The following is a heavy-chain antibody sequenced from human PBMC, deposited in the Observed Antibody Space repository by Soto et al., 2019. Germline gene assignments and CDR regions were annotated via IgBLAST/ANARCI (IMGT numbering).Heavy chain of an antibody. Sequence: QVQLMQSGAEVKKPGASVKVSCKASGNTFTNYYIHWVRQAPGQGLEWMGTVNPSGGHTTYSQNFLGRVPXPXXXSXXTLYMELTSLTSADTAVYYCARGGHVVVVTAAFDYWGQGTLVTVSS. J-gene: IGHJ4*02. CDR3: ARGGHVVVVTAAFDY. D-gene: IGHD2-21*02. V-gene: IGHV1-46*01. CDR2: VNPSGGHT. CDR1: GNTFTNYY.